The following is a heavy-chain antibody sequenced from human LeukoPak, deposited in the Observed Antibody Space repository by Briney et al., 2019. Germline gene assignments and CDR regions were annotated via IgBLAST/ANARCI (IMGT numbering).Heavy chain of an antibody. CDR2: ISNNGGYT. V-gene: IGHV3-23*01. J-gene: IGHJ4*02. Sequence: GGSLSLSCAASGFSVSNYYMSWVRQAPGKGLEWVSAISNNGGYTYYADSVQGRFTISRDNSKSTLCLQMNSLRAEDTAVYYCAKQLGYCSDGSCYFPYWGQGTLVTDSS. D-gene: IGHD2-15*01. CDR3: AKQLGYCSDGSCYFPY. CDR1: GFSVSNYY.